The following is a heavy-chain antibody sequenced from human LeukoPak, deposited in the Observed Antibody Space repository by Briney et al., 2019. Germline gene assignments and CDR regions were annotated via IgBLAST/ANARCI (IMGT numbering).Heavy chain of an antibody. D-gene: IGHD6-13*01. CDR3: ARDGAAAGYYYYYYMDV. CDR2: INPSGGST. CDR1: GYTFTSYY. V-gene: IGHV1-46*01. J-gene: IGHJ6*03. Sequence: ASVKVSCKASGYTFTSYYIHWVRQAPGQGLEWMGIINPSGGSTSYAQKFQGRVTMTRDMSTSTVYMELSSLRSEDTAVYYCARDGAAAGYYYYYYMDVWGKGTTVTVSS.